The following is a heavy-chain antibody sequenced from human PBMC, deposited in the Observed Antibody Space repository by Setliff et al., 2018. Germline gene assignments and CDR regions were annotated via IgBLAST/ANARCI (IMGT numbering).Heavy chain of an antibody. V-gene: IGHV1-8*02. J-gene: IGHJ6*02. CDR3: ARTRGLDV. Sequence: GASVKVSCKASGYTFINYEINWVRQATGQGLEWMGGMNPNNGNTGYAQKFQGRVTMTRNTSISTAYMELSSLRSGDTAVYYRARTRGLDVWGQGTTVTVSS. CDR1: GYTFINYE. CDR2: MNPNNGNT.